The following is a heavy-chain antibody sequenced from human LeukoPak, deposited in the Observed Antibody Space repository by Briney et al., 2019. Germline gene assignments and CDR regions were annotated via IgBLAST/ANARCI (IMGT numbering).Heavy chain of an antibody. D-gene: IGHD4-17*01. CDR1: GFTFSSYV. J-gene: IGHJ3*02. Sequence: GGSLRLSCAASGFTFSSYVMHWVRQAPGKGLEWVAFIRYDGSYKYYADSVKGRFTISRDNSKNTLYLQMKSLRAEDMAVYYCATPYGDYGRDAFDIWGQGTMVTVSS. CDR3: ATPYGDYGRDAFDI. CDR2: IRYDGSYK. V-gene: IGHV3-30*02.